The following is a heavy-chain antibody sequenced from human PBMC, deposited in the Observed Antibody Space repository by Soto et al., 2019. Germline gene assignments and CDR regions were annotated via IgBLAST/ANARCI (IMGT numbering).Heavy chain of an antibody. V-gene: IGHV1-46*01. CDR1: GYTFTSYG. Sequence: ASVKVSCKASGYTFTSYGISWVRQAPGQGLEWMGIINPSGGSTSYAQKFQGRVTMTRDTSTSTVYMELSSLRSEDTAVYYCARDGSLSYYFDYWGQGTLVTVSS. CDR2: INPSGGST. D-gene: IGHD6-13*01. CDR3: ARDGSLSYYFDY. J-gene: IGHJ4*02.